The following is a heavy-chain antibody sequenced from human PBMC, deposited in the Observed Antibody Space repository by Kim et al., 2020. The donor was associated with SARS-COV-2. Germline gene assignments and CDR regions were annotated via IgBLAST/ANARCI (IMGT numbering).Heavy chain of an antibody. J-gene: IGHJ4*02. D-gene: IGHD3-22*01. CDR2: ISSSGSTI. Sequence: GGSPRLSCAASGFTFSDYYMSWIRQAPGKGLEWVSYISSSGSTIYYADSVKGRFTISRDNAKNSLYLQMNSLRAEDTAVYYCASDYYDSSPSGYWGQGTLVTVSS. V-gene: IGHV3-11*01. CDR3: ASDYYDSSPSGY. CDR1: GFTFSDYY.